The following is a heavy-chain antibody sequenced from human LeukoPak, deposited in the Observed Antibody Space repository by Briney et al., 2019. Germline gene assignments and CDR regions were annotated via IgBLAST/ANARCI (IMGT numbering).Heavy chain of an antibody. Sequence: GGSLRLSCVASGFTFRTNGMHWVRQAPGKGLEWVAFVRYDGTDKNYLDSVKGCFTISRDNSKNTLYLQMTSLRAEDTAVYYCAKDIALYREPLEYWGQGTLVTVSS. CDR1: GFTFRTNG. J-gene: IGHJ4*02. V-gene: IGHV3-30*02. CDR2: VRYDGTDK. CDR3: AKDIALYREPLEY. D-gene: IGHD1-26*01.